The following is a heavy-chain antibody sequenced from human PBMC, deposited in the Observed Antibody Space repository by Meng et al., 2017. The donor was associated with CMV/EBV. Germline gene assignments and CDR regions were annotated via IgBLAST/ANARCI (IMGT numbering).Heavy chain of an antibody. CDR3: ARNPITMVRGVIRVAAFDI. Sequence: SETLSLTCTVSGYSISSGYYWGWIRQPPGKGLEWIGGIYHSGSTYYNPSLKSRVTISVDTSKNQFSLKLSSVTAADTAVYYCARNPITMVRGVIRVAAFDIWGQGTMVTVSS. CDR1: GYSISSGYY. CDR2: IYHSGST. D-gene: IGHD3-10*01. V-gene: IGHV4-38-2*02. J-gene: IGHJ3*02.